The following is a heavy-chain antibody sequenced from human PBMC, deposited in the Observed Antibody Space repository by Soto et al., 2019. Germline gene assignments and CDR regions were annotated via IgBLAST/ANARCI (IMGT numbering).Heavy chain of an antibody. J-gene: IGHJ4*02. CDR1: GFTFSIYA. D-gene: IGHD1-7*01. Sequence: EVQLLESGGGLVQPGGSLRLSCAASGFTFSIYAMSWVRQAPGKGLEWVSAISGSGGSTFYGDSVKGRFTISRDNSKNTLYLQMNSLRAEDTAVYYCAKVWGTGTTLNFDSWGQGTLVTVSS. CDR2: ISGSGGST. CDR3: AKVWGTGTTLNFDS. V-gene: IGHV3-23*01.